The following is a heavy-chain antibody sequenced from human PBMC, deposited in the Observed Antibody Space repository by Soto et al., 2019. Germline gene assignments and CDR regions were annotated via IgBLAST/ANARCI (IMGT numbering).Heavy chain of an antibody. CDR3: AKFLLWFGELRDFDY. Sequence: GGSLRLSCAASGFTFSSYAMSWVRQAPGKGLEWVSAISGSGGSTYYADSVKGRFTISRDNSKNTLYLQMNSLRAEDTAVYYCAKFLLWFGELRDFDYWGQGTLVTVSS. J-gene: IGHJ4*02. CDR2: ISGSGGST. V-gene: IGHV3-23*01. CDR1: GFTFSSYA. D-gene: IGHD3-10*01.